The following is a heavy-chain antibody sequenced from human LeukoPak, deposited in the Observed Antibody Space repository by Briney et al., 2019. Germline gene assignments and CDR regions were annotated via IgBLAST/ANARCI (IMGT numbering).Heavy chain of an antibody. V-gene: IGHV1-18*04. CDR2: ISAYNGNT. D-gene: IGHD3-10*01. CDR3: ARAPAALLWFGESGNFDY. Sequence: ASVNVSCKASGYTFTSYGISWVRQAPGQGLEWMGWISAYNGNTNYAQKLQGRVTMTTDTSTSTAYMELRSLRSDDTAVYYCARAPAALLWFGESGNFDYWGQGALVTVSS. CDR1: GYTFTSYG. J-gene: IGHJ4*02.